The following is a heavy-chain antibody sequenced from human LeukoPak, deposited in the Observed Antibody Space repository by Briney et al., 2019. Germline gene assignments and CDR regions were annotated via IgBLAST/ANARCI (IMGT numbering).Heavy chain of an antibody. CDR3: ARERVRGYSYGSIDY. V-gene: IGHV4-31*03. Sequence: SETLSLTCTVSGGSISSGGYYWSWIRQHPGKGLEWIGYIYYRGSTYYNPSLKSRVTISVDTSKDQFSLKLSSVTAADTAVYYCARERVRGYSYGSIDYWGQGTLVTVSS. D-gene: IGHD5-18*01. CDR2: IYYRGST. J-gene: IGHJ4*02. CDR1: GGSISSGGYY.